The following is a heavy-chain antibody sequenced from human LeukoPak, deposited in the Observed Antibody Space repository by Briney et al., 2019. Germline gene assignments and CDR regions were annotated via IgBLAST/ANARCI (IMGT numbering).Heavy chain of an antibody. CDR2: ISYDGGNK. V-gene: IGHV3-30*03. CDR1: GFTFSSYV. CDR3: ARPRHCSSTTCYDLDY. Sequence: GGSLRLSCAASGFTFSSYVMHWVRQAPGKGLEWVTFISYDGGNKYYADSVKGRFTISRDNSKNTLYLQMNSLRTEDTAVYFCARPRHCSSTTCYDLDYWGQGTLVIVSS. J-gene: IGHJ4*02. D-gene: IGHD2-2*01.